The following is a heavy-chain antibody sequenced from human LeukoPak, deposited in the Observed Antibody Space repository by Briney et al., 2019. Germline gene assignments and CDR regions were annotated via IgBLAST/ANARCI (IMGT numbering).Heavy chain of an antibody. CDR2: IYHSGST. CDR3: ARVGSGYDMAPGIAAAGSPYYFDY. V-gene: IGHV4-4*02. CDR1: GGSISSYNW. Sequence: SGTLSLTCDVSGGSISSYNWWSWVRQPPGKGLEWIGEIYHSGSTNYNPSLKSRVTISIDTSKNQFSLKLISVTAADTAVYYCARVGSGYDMAPGIAAAGSPYYFDYWGQGTLVTVSS. D-gene: IGHD6-13*01. J-gene: IGHJ4*02.